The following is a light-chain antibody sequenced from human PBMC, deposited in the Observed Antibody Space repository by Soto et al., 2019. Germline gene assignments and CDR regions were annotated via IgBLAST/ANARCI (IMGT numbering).Light chain of an antibody. CDR1: QSIFYSSNNKNY. CDR3: QKYYSTPWT. Sequence: DIVMTQSPDSLAVSLGDRATINCKSSQSIFYSSNNKNYLTWYQQKPGQPPKLLIYWASTRESGVPDRFSGSGSGTDFTLTISSLQAEDVAVYYCQKYYSTPWTCGQGNKGDIK. V-gene: IGKV4-1*01. J-gene: IGKJ1*01. CDR2: WAS.